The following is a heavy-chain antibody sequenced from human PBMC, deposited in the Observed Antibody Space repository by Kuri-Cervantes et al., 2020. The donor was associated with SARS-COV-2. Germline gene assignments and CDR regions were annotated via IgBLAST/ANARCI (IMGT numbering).Heavy chain of an antibody. CDR3: ARDRYSSGWTDY. Sequence: GGSLRLSCAASRFTFSSYSMNWVRQAPGKGLEWVSSISSSSSYIYYADSVKGRFTISRDNAKNSLYLQMNSLRAEDTAVYYCARDRYSSGWTDYWGQGTLVTVSS. CDR1: RFTFSSYS. CDR2: ISSSSSYI. V-gene: IGHV3-21*01. J-gene: IGHJ4*02. D-gene: IGHD6-19*01.